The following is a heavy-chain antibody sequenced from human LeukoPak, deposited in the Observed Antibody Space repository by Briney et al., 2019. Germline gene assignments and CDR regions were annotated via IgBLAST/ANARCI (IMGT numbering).Heavy chain of an antibody. CDR2: INPNSGGT. D-gene: IGHD2-15*01. J-gene: IGHJ3*02. Sequence: GASVKLSCKASGYTFTGYYMHWVRQAPGQGLEWMGWINPNSGGTNYAQKFQGRVTMTRDTSISTAYMELSRLRSDDTAVYYCASRGPLVVAAKGAFDICGQGTMVTVSS. V-gene: IGHV1-2*02. CDR1: GYTFTGYY. CDR3: ASRGPLVVAAKGAFDI.